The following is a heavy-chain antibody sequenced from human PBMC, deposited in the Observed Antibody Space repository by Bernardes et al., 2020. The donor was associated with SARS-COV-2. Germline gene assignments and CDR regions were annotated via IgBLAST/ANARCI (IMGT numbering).Heavy chain of an antibody. J-gene: IGHJ4*02. CDR1: GFTFSSYW. V-gene: IGHV3-7*03. Sequence: GGSLRLSCAASGFTFSSYWMSWVRQPPGKGLEWVANIKQDGSEKYYVDSVKGRFTISRDNAKNSVYLQMNSLRAEDTAVYYCAREFRTYYYDSRGYHGLGYFDYWGQGTLVTVSS. CDR2: IKQDGSEK. D-gene: IGHD3-22*01. CDR3: AREFRTYYYDSRGYHGLGYFDY.